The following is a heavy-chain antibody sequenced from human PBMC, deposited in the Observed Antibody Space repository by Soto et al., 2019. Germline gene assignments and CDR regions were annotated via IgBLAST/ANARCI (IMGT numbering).Heavy chain of an antibody. CDR3: ARGRGCSSWSMGEY. D-gene: IGHD6-13*01. V-gene: IGHV4-34*01. J-gene: IGHJ4*02. Sequence: QVQLQQWGAGLLKPSETLSLTCAVYGGSFSGYYWSWIRQPPGKGLEWIGEINHSGSTNYNPSLKSRVTISVDTPKNQFSLKLSSGTAAETGVYYCARGRGCSSWSMGEYWGQGTLVTVSS. CDR2: INHSGST. CDR1: GGSFSGYY.